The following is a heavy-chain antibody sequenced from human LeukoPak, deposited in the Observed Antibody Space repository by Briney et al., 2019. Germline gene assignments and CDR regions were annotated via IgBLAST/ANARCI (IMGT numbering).Heavy chain of an antibody. CDR1: GFTFSSYG. J-gene: IGHJ4*02. Sequence: GGSLRLSCAASGFTFSSYGMSWVRQAPGKGLEWVSAISGSGGSTYYADSVKGRFTISRDNSKNTLYLQMNSLRAEDTAVYYCAKAVGAVAGKGPFDYWGQGTLVTVTS. CDR2: ISGSGGST. D-gene: IGHD6-19*01. V-gene: IGHV3-23*01. CDR3: AKAVGAVAGKGPFDY.